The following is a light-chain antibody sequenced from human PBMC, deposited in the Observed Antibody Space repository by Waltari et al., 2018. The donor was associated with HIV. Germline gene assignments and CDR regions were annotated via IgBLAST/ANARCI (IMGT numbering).Light chain of an antibody. CDR1: SRDVGGYDS. CDR3: CSYAGTYTYVL. V-gene: IGLV2-11*01. CDR2: EVI. J-gene: IGLJ3*02. Sequence: QSALTQPRSVSGSPGQSVTISCTGTSRDVGGYDSVSWYLQHPGKVPKLIIYEVIKRPSGVPDRFSVSKSGNTASLTISGLQTEDEADYFCCSYAGTYTYVLFGGGTKLTVL.